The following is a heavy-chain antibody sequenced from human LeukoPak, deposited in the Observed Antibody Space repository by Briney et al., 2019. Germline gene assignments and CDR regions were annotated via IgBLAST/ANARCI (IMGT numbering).Heavy chain of an antibody. Sequence: SETLSLTCTVSGGSIGTYFWSWIRQSPGKGLEWIGYIYVTGSTRYNPYLQSRVTISVDTSRNQFFLKMSSVTAADTAVYYCARHIGGGIEDMDVWGKGTKVTVSS. J-gene: IGHJ6*03. CDR2: IYVTGST. V-gene: IGHV4-59*08. D-gene: IGHD3-16*02. CDR3: ARHIGGGIEDMDV. CDR1: GGSIGTYF.